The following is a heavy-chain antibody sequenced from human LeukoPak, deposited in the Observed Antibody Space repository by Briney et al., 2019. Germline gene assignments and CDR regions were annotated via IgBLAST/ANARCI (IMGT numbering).Heavy chain of an antibody. V-gene: IGHV3-23*01. Sequence: GGSLRLSCAASGFTFSSYAMSWVRQAPGKGLEWVSAISGSGGSTYYADSVKGRFTISRDNSKNTLYLQMNSLRAEDTAVYYCAASITIFGVVIDPFDYWGQGTLVTVFS. D-gene: IGHD3-3*01. CDR3: AASITIFGVVIDPFDY. CDR1: GFTFSSYA. J-gene: IGHJ4*02. CDR2: ISGSGGST.